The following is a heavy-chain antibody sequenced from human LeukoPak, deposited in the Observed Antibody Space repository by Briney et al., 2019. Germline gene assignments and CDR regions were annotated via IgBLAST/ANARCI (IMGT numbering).Heavy chain of an antibody. CDR3: AKYFDSTAFFVY. V-gene: IGHV3-23*01. J-gene: IGHJ4*02. D-gene: IGHD2/OR15-2a*01. CDR1: GFTFSSYA. CDR2: FSGSAGST. Sequence: PGGSLRLSCAASGFTFSSYAMGWVRQAPGKGLEWVSAFSGSAGSTYYADSVKGRFTISRDNSKNTLFLQMNSLRADDTAVYYCAKYFDSTAFFVYWGQGTLVTVSS.